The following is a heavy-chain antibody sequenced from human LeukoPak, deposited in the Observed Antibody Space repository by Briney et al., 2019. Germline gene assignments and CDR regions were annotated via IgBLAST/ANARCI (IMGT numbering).Heavy chain of an antibody. V-gene: IGHV4-4*07. J-gene: IGHJ4*02. Sequence: SETLSLTCTVSGGSINSYYWSWIRQPAGKRLEWIGRVYSSGNTNYNPSLKSRVSMSVDTSKNQFSLKLTSVTAADTAVYYCARGGKATVVTMWGQGILVTVSS. CDR3: ARGGKATVVTM. CDR1: GGSINSYY. D-gene: IGHD4-23*01. CDR2: VYSSGNT.